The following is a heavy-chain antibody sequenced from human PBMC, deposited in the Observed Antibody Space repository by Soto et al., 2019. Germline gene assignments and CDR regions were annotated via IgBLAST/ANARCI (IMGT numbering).Heavy chain of an antibody. CDR2: IIPIFGTA. CDR1: GGTFRSYA. Sequence: QVQLVQSGAEVKKPGSSGKVSCKASGGTFRSYAISWVRQAPGQGLEWMGGIIPIFGTANYAQKFQGRVTITADKSTSTAYMELSSLRSEDKAVYYCARGIEARSYYYYGMDVWGQGTTVTVSS. J-gene: IGHJ6*02. CDR3: ARGIEARSYYYYGMDV. D-gene: IGHD6-6*01. V-gene: IGHV1-69*06.